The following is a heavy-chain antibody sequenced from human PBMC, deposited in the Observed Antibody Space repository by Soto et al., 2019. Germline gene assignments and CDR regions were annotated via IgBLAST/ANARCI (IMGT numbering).Heavy chain of an antibody. CDR3: ARERHIYDILTGYYYYYGMDV. Sequence: PSETLSLTCTVSGGSISSGSYYWGWIRQPPGKGLEWIASINFSGTTYDNPSLKSRVTISVDTSKNQFSLKLNSVTAADTAVYYCARERHIYDILTGYYYYYGMDVWGQGTTVTVSS. CDR1: GGSISSGSYY. V-gene: IGHV4-39*02. D-gene: IGHD3-9*01. J-gene: IGHJ6*02. CDR2: INFSGTT.